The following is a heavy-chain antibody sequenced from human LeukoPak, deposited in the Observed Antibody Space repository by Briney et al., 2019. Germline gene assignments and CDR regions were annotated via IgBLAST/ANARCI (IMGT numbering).Heavy chain of an antibody. CDR2: ITTSSSYI. Sequence: GGSLRLSCAASGFTFSSYSMNWVRQAPGKGLEWVSSITTSSSYIYYADSVKGRFTIARDNAKNTLYLQMNSLRAEDTAVYYCGRGGKVEQLVLARWGQGSLVTVSS. J-gene: IGHJ4*02. CDR1: GFTFSSYS. V-gene: IGHV3-21*01. D-gene: IGHD6-13*01. CDR3: GRGGKVEQLVLAR.